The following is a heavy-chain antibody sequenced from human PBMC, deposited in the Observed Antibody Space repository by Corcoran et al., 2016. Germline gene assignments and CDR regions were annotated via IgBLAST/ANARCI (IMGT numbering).Heavy chain of an antibody. V-gene: IGHV3-48*04. Sequence: EVQLVESGGGLVQPGGSLRLSCAASGFTFSSYSMNWVRQAPGKCLEWVSYISSSSSTIYYADSVKGRFTISRDTAKNSLYLQMNSLRAEDKAVYDCARGRLLESLFAYWGQGTLVTVSS. D-gene: IGHD3-3*01. J-gene: IGHJ4*02. CDR2: ISSSSSTI. CDR3: ARGRLLESLFAY. CDR1: GFTFSSYS.